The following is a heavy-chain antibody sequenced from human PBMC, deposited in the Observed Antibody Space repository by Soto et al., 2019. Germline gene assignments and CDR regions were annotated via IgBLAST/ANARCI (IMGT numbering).Heavy chain of an antibody. V-gene: IGHV4-59*01. CDR1: GGSISSYY. Sequence: ASETLSLTCTVSGGSISSYYWSWIRQPPGKGLEWIGYIYYSGSTNYNPSLKSRVTISVDTSKNQFSLKLSSVTAADTAVYYCARVVGGSWYSVVLVGATREGSWFERWGQGKLVTVSS. CDR2: IYYSGST. D-gene: IGHD1-26*01. J-gene: IGHJ5*01. CDR3: ARVVGGSWYSVVLVGATREGSWFER.